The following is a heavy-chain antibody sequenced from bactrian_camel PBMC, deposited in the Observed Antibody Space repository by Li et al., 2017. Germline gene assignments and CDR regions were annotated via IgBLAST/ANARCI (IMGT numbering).Heavy chain of an antibody. J-gene: IGHJ4*01. CDR2: FDSDGRT. CDR1: GFTYGYHC. Sequence: VQLVESGGGSVQTGGSLKLSCTASGFTYGYHCMGWFRQAPGREREGVAAFDSDGRTSYVDSVKGRFTASQDRDKNTLYLQMSSLKPEDTAMYYCAADSPTYDCYSGLIDGYRYWGQGTQVTVS. CDR3: AADSPTYDCYSGLIDGYRY. V-gene: IGHV3S42*01. D-gene: IGHD3*01.